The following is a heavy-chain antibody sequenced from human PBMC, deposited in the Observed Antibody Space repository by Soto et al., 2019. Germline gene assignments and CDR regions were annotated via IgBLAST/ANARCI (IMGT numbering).Heavy chain of an antibody. CDR1: GGSISSGGYY. D-gene: IGHD2-2*01. CDR2: IYYSGSN. Sequence: QVQLQESGPGLVKPSQPLSLPCTVSGGSISSGGYYWRWIRQHPGKGLEWIGYIYYSGSNYYHPSLKSRVTISVDPSKHQFSLKLSSVTAADTAVYYCAREIVLPAAIIDYWGQGPLVTVSS. CDR3: AREIVLPAAIIDY. J-gene: IGHJ4*02. V-gene: IGHV4-31*03.